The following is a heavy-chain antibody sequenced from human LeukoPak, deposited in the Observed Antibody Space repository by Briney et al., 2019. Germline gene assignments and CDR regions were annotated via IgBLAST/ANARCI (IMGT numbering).Heavy chain of an antibody. D-gene: IGHD4-17*01. CDR2: FDPEDGET. J-gene: IGHJ6*03. Sequence: GASVKVSCKVSGYTLTELSMHWVRQAPGKVLEWMGGFDPEDGETIYAQKFQGRVTMTEDTSTDTAYMELSSLRSEDTAVYYCARAVTTYYYYYMDVWGKGTTVTISS. CDR1: GYTLTELS. V-gene: IGHV1-24*01. CDR3: ARAVTTYYYYYMDV.